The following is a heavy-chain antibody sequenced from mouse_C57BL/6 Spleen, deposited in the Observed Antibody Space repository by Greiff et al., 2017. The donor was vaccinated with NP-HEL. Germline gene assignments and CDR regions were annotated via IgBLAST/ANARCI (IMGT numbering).Heavy chain of an antibody. CDR2: ISDGGSYT. D-gene: IGHD2-4*01. V-gene: IGHV5-4*03. CDR3: AGGDYYDPAWFAY. J-gene: IGHJ3*01. Sequence: EVMLVESGGGLVKPGGSLKLSCAASGFTFSSYAMSWVRQTPEKRLEWVATISDGGSYTYYPDNVKGRFTISRDNAKNNLYLQMSHLKSEDTAMYYCAGGDYYDPAWFAYWGQGTLVTVSA. CDR1: GFTFSSYA.